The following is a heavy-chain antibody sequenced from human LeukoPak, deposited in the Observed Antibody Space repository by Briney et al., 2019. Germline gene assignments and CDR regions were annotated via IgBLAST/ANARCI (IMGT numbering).Heavy chain of an antibody. CDR2: IRNKAYAGTT. Sequence: GGSLRLSCTASGLTFGDYAMTWVRQAPGKGLEWVGLIRNKAYAGTTEYAASVKGRFTISRDDSKSIAYLQMNSLKSEDTAVYYCNSARSGKNEDFDIWGKGKMVTVFS. V-gene: IGHV3-49*04. CDR1: GLTFGDYA. D-gene: IGHD1-26*01. J-gene: IGHJ3*02. CDR3: NSARSGKNEDFDI.